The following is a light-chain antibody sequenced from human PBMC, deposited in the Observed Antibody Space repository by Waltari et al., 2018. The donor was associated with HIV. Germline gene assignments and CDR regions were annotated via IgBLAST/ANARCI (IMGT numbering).Light chain of an antibody. CDR3: SSYTSSYTVI. J-gene: IGLJ2*01. CDR1: RSDVGGYHY. CDR2: DVS. V-gene: IGLV2-14*01. Sequence: QSALTQPASVSGSPGQSLTIPCSGRRSDVGGYHYVSWYQQHPGKAPKLMIYDVSDRPSGVSNRFSGSKSDNTASLTISGLQTEDEADYYCSSYTSSYTVIFGGGTKLTVL.